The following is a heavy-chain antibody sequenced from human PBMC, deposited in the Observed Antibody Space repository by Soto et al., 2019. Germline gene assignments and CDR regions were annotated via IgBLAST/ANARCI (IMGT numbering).Heavy chain of an antibody. CDR1: GFTFSSYA. CDR3: ARDHLEDYYDSSGYLDY. Sequence: GGSLRLSCAASGFTFSSYAMHWVRQAPGKGLEWVAVISYDGSNKYYADSVKGRFTISRDNSKNTLYLQMNSLRAEDTAVYYCARDHLEDYYDSSGYLDYWGQGTLVTVSS. CDR2: ISYDGSNK. V-gene: IGHV3-30-3*01. J-gene: IGHJ4*02. D-gene: IGHD3-22*01.